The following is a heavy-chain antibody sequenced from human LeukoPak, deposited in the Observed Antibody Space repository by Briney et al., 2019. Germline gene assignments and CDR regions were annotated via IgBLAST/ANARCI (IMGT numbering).Heavy chain of an antibody. Sequence: SETLSLTCTVSGGSIGSYYWSWIRQPPGKGLEWIGYIYYSGSTNYNPSLKSRVTISLDTSKNQFSMNLISVTAADTAVYYCARDRTTVTTFDYWGQGTLVTVSS. V-gene: IGHV4-59*01. J-gene: IGHJ4*02. CDR1: GGSIGSYY. CDR2: IYYSGST. D-gene: IGHD4-17*01. CDR3: ARDRTTVTTFDY.